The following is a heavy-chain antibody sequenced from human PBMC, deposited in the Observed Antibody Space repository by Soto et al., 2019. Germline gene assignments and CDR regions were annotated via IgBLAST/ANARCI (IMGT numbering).Heavy chain of an antibody. CDR2: INPNSGGT. CDR1: GYTFTGYH. Sequence: QVQLVQSGAEVKKPGASVKVSCKASGYTFTGYHMHWVRQAPGQGLEWMGWINPNSGGTNYAQKFQGWVTMTRDTSISTAYMELSRLRSDDTAVYYCARGPHYGDYGPRYYGMDVWGQGTTVTVSS. V-gene: IGHV1-2*04. CDR3: ARGPHYGDYGPRYYGMDV. J-gene: IGHJ6*02. D-gene: IGHD4-17*01.